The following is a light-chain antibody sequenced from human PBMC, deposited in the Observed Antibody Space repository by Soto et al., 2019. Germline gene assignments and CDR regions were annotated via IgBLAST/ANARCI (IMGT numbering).Light chain of an antibody. CDR1: QSISSW. CDR2: KAS. J-gene: IGKJ4*01. Sequence: DIQMTQAPSTLAASLGDRLTITCRASQSISSWLAWYQQKPGKAPNLLIYKASTLESGVPSRFSGSGSGTEFTLTISSVQPDDFATYYCQQYKSYPLPFGGGTKVDI. CDR3: QQYKSYPLP. V-gene: IGKV1-5*03.